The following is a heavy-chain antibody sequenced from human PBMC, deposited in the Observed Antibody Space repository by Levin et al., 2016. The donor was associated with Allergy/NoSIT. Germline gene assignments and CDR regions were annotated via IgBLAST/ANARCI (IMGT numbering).Heavy chain of an antibody. D-gene: IGHD6-13*01. CDR1: GYSFTSYW. Sequence: GGSLRLSCKGSGYSFTSYWISWVRQMPGKGLEWMGRIDPSDSYTNYSPSFQGHVTISADKSISTAYLQWSSLKASDTAMYYCARQEQQLVLLDYWGQGTLVTVSS. J-gene: IGHJ4*02. V-gene: IGHV5-10-1*01. CDR2: IDPSDSYT. CDR3: ARQEQQLVLLDY.